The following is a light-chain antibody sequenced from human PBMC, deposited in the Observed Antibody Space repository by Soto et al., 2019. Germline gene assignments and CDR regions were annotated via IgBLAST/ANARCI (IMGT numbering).Light chain of an antibody. CDR2: DVS. CDR3: CSYAGSPRFV. CDR1: SSDVGRYNY. J-gene: IGLJ1*01. Sequence: QSALTQPRSVSGSPGQSVTISCTGTSSDVGRYNYVSWYQHHPGTAPKVMIYDVSERPSGVPDRFSGSKSGNTASLTISGLQAEDEADYYCCSYAGSPRFVFGTGNKLTVL. V-gene: IGLV2-11*01.